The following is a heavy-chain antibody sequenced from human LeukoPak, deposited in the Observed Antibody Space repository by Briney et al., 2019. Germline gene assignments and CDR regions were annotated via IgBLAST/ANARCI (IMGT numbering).Heavy chain of an antibody. Sequence: GGSLRLSCATSGFTIRSNYMSWVRQAPGKGLEWVSVIYSGGSTFYADSVKGRFTISRDNSKNTMYLQMNSLRTEDTAVYYCASLHYYGSGSLENHWGQGTLVTVSS. J-gene: IGHJ5*02. D-gene: IGHD3-10*01. V-gene: IGHV3-53*01. CDR3: ASLHYYGSGSLENH. CDR2: IYSGGST. CDR1: GFTIRSNY.